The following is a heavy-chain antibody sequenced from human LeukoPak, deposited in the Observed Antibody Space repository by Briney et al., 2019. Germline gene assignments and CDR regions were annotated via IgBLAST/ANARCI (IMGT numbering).Heavy chain of an antibody. V-gene: IGHV3-30-3*01. CDR3: ARDTSYYYDSSGYIL. J-gene: IGHJ3*01. Sequence: YPGRSLRLSCAASGFTFSSYAMHWVRQAPGKGLEWVAVISYDGSNKYYADSVKGRFTISRDNSKNTLYLQMNSLRAEDTAVYYCARDTSYYYDSSGYILWGQGTMVTVSS. D-gene: IGHD3-22*01. CDR2: ISYDGSNK. CDR1: GFTFSSYA.